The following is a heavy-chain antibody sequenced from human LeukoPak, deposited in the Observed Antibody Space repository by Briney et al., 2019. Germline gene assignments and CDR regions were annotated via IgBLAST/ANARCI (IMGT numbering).Heavy chain of an antibody. CDR1: GFTFNSYW. J-gene: IGHJ4*02. CDR2: INSDGSST. D-gene: IGHD5-18*01. CDR3: ARPNTGYDY. V-gene: IGHV3-74*01. Sequence: GGSLRLSCAASGFTFNSYWMHWVRQAPGKGLVWVSRINSDGSSTNYADSVKGRFTISRGNAKNTLYLQMNSLRAEDTAVYYCARPNTGYDYWGQGTLVTVSS.